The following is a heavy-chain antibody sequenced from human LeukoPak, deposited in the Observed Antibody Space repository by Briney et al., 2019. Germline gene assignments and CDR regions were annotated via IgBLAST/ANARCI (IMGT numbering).Heavy chain of an antibody. V-gene: IGHV3-48*01. J-gene: IGHJ6*02. CDR3: ARDNYDSALAYYYYYYGMDV. Sequence: GGSLRLSCAASGFTFSSYSMNWVRQAPGKGLEWVSYISSSSSTIYYADSVKGRFTISRDNAKNSLYLQMNSLRAEDTAVYYCARDNYDSALAYYYYYYGMDVWGQGTTVTVSS. D-gene: IGHD3-22*01. CDR1: GFTFSSYS. CDR2: ISSSSSTI.